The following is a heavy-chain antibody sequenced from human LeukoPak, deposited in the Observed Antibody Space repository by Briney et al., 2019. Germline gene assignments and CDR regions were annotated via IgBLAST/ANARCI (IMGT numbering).Heavy chain of an antibody. D-gene: IGHD1-14*01. CDR1: GFTFSSYE. CDR2: ISSSGSTI. V-gene: IGHV3-48*03. Sequence: GGSLRLSCAASGFTFSSYEMNWVRQAPGKGLEWVSYISSSGSTIYYADSVKGRFTISRDNAKNSLYLQMNSLRAEDTAVYYCARVSLTGFDYWGQGTLVTVSS. CDR3: ARVSLTGFDY. J-gene: IGHJ4*02.